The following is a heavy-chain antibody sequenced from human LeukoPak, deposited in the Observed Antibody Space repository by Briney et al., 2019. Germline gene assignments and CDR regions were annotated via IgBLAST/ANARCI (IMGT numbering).Heavy chain of an antibody. CDR2: VDGNGGST. CDR1: GFTFSSYA. D-gene: IGHD3-10*01. J-gene: IGHJ4*01. V-gene: IGHV3-23*01. CDR3: AKRFGEGEFDY. Sequence: PGGSLRLSCVASGFTFSSYAMSWVRQAPGKWLERVSFVDGNGGSTYYADSVKGRFTISRDNSKNTLYLQMNSLRADDTAVYYCAKRFGEGEFDYWGHGTLVTVSS.